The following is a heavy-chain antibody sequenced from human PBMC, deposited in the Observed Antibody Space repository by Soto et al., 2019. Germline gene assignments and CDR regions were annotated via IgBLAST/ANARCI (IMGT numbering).Heavy chain of an antibody. D-gene: IGHD3-10*01. J-gene: IGHJ5*02. Sequence: GESLKISCKGSGYSFTSYWIGWVRQMPGKGLEWMGIIYPGDSDTRYSPSFQGQVTISADKSISTAYLQWSSLKASDTAMYYCARHSEIYYGSGSYLNWFDPWGQGTLVTVSS. CDR2: IYPGDSDT. V-gene: IGHV5-51*01. CDR1: GYSFTSYW. CDR3: ARHSEIYYGSGSYLNWFDP.